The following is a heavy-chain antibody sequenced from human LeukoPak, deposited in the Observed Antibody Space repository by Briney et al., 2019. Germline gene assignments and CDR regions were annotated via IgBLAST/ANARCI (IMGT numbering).Heavy chain of an antibody. CDR2: ISAYNGNT. Sequence: ASVRVSCKASGYTFNNYGISWVRQAPGQGLEWMGWISAYNGNTNYAQKLQGRITMTTDTSTSTAYMELRSLRSDDTAVYYCARGVRPHFDWLSTYSYYYYMDVWGKGTTVTVSS. D-gene: IGHD3-9*01. J-gene: IGHJ6*03. CDR3: ARGVRPHFDWLSTYSYYYYMDV. CDR1: GYTFNNYG. V-gene: IGHV1-18*01.